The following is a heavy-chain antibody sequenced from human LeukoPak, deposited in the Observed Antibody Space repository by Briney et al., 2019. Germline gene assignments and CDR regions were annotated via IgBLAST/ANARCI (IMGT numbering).Heavy chain of an antibody. Sequence: PSETLSLTCAVYGGSFSGYYWSWIRQPPGKGLEWIGEINHSGSTSYNPSLKSRVTISVDTSKNQFSLKLSSVTAADTAVYYCARGRTYYFDYWGQGTLVTVSS. J-gene: IGHJ4*02. CDR1: GGSFSGYY. CDR2: INHSGST. V-gene: IGHV4-34*01. CDR3: ARGRTYYFDY.